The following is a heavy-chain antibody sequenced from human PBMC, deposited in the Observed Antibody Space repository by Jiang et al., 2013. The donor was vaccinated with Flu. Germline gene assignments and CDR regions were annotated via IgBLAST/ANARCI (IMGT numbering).Heavy chain of an antibody. CDR1: GGTFSSYA. V-gene: IGHV1-69*10. D-gene: IGHD2-15*01. CDR2: IIPILGIA. J-gene: IGHJ5*02. CDR3: ARSYCSGGSCQNWFDP. Sequence: SVKVSCKASGGTFSSYAISWVRQAPGQGLEWMGGIIPILGIANYAQKFQGRVTITADKSTSTAYMELSSLRSEDTAVYYCARSYCSGGSCQNWFDPWGQGTLVTVSS.